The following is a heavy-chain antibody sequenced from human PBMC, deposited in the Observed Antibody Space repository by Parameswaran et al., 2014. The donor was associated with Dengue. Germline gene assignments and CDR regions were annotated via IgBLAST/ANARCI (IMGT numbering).Heavy chain of an antibody. D-gene: IGHD3-22*01. CDR2: INPSDSYT. V-gene: IGHV5-10-1*01. CDR3: ARRIYYNSRGYYYFDY. Sequence: VRQAPGKGLEWMGRINPSDSYTNYSPSFQGHVTISADKSISTAYLQWSSLKASDTAMYYCARRIYYNSRGYYYFDYWGQGTLVTVSS. J-gene: IGHJ4*02.